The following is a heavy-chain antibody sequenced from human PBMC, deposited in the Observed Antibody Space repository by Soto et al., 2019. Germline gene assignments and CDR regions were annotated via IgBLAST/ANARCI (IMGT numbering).Heavy chain of an antibody. CDR2: IYPGDFDT. J-gene: IGHJ1*01. CDR1: GYSFTSYW. Sequence: GESLKISCKGSGYSFTSYWIGWVRQMPGKGLEWMGIIYPGDFDTRYSPSFQGQVTISADKSISTAYLQWSSLKASDTAMYYCARHPPYDSSGLSFQHWGQGTLVTVSS. D-gene: IGHD3-22*01. V-gene: IGHV5-51*01. CDR3: ARHPPYDSSGLSFQH.